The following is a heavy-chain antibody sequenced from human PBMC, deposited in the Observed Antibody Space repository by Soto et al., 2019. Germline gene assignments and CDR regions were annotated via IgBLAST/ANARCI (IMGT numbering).Heavy chain of an antibody. D-gene: IGHD3-10*01. CDR3: ARDKLEYFYGSGSQDY. J-gene: IGHJ4*02. V-gene: IGHV3-33*01. CDR1: GFTFSSYG. CDR2: IYYDGSNK. Sequence: GGSLRLSCAASGFTFSSYGMHWVRQAPGKGLEWVAVIYYDGSNKYYADSVKGRFTISRDNSKNTLYLQMNSLRAEDTAVYYCARDKLEYFYGSGSQDYWGQGTLVTVSS.